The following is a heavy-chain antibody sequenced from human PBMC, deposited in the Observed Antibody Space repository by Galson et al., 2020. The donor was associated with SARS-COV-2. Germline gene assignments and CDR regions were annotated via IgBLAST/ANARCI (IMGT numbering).Heavy chain of an antibody. CDR3: ASDYYYDSSGVFDY. CDR1: GFTFSSYW. Sequence: GSLRLSCAASGFTFSSYWMSWVRQAPGKGLEWVANIKQDGSEKYYVDSVKGRFTISRDNAKNSLYLQMNSLRAEDTAVYYCASDYYYDSSGVFDYWGQGTLVTVSS. V-gene: IGHV3-7*01. D-gene: IGHD3-22*01. CDR2: IKQDGSEK. J-gene: IGHJ4*02.